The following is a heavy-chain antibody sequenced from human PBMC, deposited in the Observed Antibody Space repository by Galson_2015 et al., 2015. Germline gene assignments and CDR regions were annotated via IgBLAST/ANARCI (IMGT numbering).Heavy chain of an antibody. CDR2: IKQDGSEK. V-gene: IGHV3-7*01. Sequence: SLRLSCAVSGLTFRSYWMSWIRQAPGKGLEWMASIKQDGSEKHYVDSVKGRFTISRDNAKNSLYLQMNSLGAEDTAVYYCARSYYGSGTSYGMDVWGQGTTVAVSS. D-gene: IGHD3-10*01. CDR1: GLTFRSYW. CDR3: ARSYYGSGTSYGMDV. J-gene: IGHJ6*02.